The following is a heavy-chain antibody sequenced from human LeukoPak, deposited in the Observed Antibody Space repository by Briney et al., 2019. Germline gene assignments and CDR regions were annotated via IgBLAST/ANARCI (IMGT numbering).Heavy chain of an antibody. CDR1: GFSFGIYG. Sequence: PGGTLRLSCAASGFSFGIYGVHWARQAPGSGLEPLAPRSHDGSNTYYADSVKGQITSSRDNSQSKLYLQMNRLRAEDTSVYYCAKDESGAASAMDAWGQGTTVIAS. CDR2: RSHDGSNT. CDR3: AKDESGAASAMDA. D-gene: IGHD2-8*02. J-gene: IGHJ6*02. V-gene: IGHV3-30*18.